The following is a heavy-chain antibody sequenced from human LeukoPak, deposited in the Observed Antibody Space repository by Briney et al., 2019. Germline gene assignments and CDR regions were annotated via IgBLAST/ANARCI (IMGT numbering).Heavy chain of an antibody. V-gene: IGHV1-46*01. D-gene: IGHD3-10*01. J-gene: IGHJ4*02. CDR1: GYTFTSYY. Sequence: ASVKVSCKASGYTFTSYYMHWVRQAPGQGLEWMGTINPSGGSTSYAQKFQGRVTMTRDTSTSTVYMELSSLRSEDTAVYYCARDRDYCGSGSYQAPDYWGQGTLVTVSS. CDR2: INPSGGST. CDR3: ARDRDYCGSGSYQAPDY.